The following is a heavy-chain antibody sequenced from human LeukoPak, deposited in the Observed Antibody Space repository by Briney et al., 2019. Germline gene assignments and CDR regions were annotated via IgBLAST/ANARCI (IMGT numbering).Heavy chain of an antibody. CDR1: GFTFSIYA. Sequence: GGSLRLSCAASGFTFSIYAMSWVRQAPGKGPEWVSAISGSGGTAYYADSVKGRFTISGDNSKNTLYLQMNSLRAEDTAVYYCAKKGYYDGSGYYMYYFDHWGQGTLVTVSS. D-gene: IGHD3-22*01. CDR3: AKKGYYDGSGYYMYYFDH. J-gene: IGHJ4*02. CDR2: ISGSGGTA. V-gene: IGHV3-23*01.